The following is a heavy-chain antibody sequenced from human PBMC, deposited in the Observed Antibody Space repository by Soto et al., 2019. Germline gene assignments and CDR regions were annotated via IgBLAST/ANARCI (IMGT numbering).Heavy chain of an antibody. CDR1: GDSITSGVHY. CDR3: TRGPSGDKVDY. V-gene: IGHV4-30-4*08. Sequence: SETLSLTCTVSGDSITSGVHYWSWIRQLPGKGLEWIGYIFYSGPTYYNPSLKSRVAISVDTSKSQFSLMLTSVSATDTAVYYCTRGPSGDKVDYWSPGTLVTVPQ. D-gene: IGHD7-27*01. CDR2: IFYSGPT. J-gene: IGHJ4*02.